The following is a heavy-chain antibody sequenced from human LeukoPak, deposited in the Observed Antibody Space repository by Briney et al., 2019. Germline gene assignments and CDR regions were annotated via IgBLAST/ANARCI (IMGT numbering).Heavy chain of an antibody. J-gene: IGHJ4*02. CDR2: INPGGGST. D-gene: IGHD3-10*01. V-gene: IGHV1-46*01. CDR3: ARDVSRFGEFDY. Sequence: GASVKVSCKASGYTFTSYYMHWVRQAPGQGLEWMGIINPGGGSTSYAQKFQGRVTMTRDMSTSTVYMELSSLRSEDTAVYYCARDVSRFGEFDYWGQGTLVTVSS. CDR1: GYTFTSYY.